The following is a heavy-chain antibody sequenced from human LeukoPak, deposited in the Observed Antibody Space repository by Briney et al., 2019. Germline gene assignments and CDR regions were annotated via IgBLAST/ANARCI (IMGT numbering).Heavy chain of an antibody. CDR3: ARGGYYDILTGCYTYFDY. Sequence: ASVKVSCKASGYTFTSYGISWVRQAPGQGLEWMGWISAYNGNTNYAQKLQGRVTMTTDTSTSTAYMELRSLRSDDTAVYYCARGGYYDILTGCYTYFDYWGQGTLVTVSS. D-gene: IGHD3-9*01. J-gene: IGHJ4*02. CDR1: GYTFTSYG. V-gene: IGHV1-18*01. CDR2: ISAYNGNT.